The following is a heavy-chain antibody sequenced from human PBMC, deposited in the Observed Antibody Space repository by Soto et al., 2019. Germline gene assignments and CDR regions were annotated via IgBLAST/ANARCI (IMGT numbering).Heavy chain of an antibody. CDR1: GYTFTGYY. D-gene: IGHD3-9*01. V-gene: IGHV1-2*04. CDR3: ARAGRYFDWLAVDD. CDR2: INPNSGGT. Sequence: PGESLKVSCKASGYTFTGYYMHWVRQAPGQGLEWRGWINPNSGGTNYAQKFQGWVTMTRDTSISTAYMELSRLRADDTAVYYVARAGRYFDWLAVDDWGEGTLVTVSS. J-gene: IGHJ4*02.